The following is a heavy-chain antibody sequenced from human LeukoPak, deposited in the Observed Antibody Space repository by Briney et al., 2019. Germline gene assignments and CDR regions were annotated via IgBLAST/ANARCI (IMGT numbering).Heavy chain of an antibody. D-gene: IGHD2-15*01. Sequence: SETLSLTCSVSGGSITSGHYYWAWIRRPPGKGLEWIGYIYYSGSTNYNPSLKSRVTISVDTSKNQFSLKLSSVTAADTAVYYCARDRPTLGYCSGGSCDNWFDPWGQGTLVTVSS. CDR1: GGSITSGHYY. V-gene: IGHV4-61*01. CDR3: ARDRPTLGYCSGGSCDNWFDP. J-gene: IGHJ5*02. CDR2: IYYSGST.